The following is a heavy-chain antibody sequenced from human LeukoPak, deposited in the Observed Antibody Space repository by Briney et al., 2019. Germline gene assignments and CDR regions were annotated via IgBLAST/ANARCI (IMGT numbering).Heavy chain of an antibody. CDR2: ISRSSSYI. CDR1: GFTFSSYS. J-gene: IGHJ4*02. D-gene: IGHD3-10*01. CDR3: AKDWQSMVRGVISYYFDY. V-gene: IGHV3-21*01. Sequence: PGGSLRLSCVASGFTFSSYSMNWVRQAPGKGLEWVSSISRSSSYINYADSLKGRFTLSRDNARNSLYLQMNSLRAEDTAVYYCAKDWQSMVRGVISYYFDYWGQGTLVTVSS.